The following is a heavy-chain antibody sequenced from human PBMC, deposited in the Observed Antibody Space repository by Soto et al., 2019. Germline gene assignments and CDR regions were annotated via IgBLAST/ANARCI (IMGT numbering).Heavy chain of an antibody. Sequence: PGGSLRLSCAASGFTFSIYAMQWVRHAPGKGLEWVAVISYDGSNKYYADSVKGRFTISRDNSKNTLYLQMNSLRAEDTAVYYCASDYYDSSGYYYFDYWGQGTLVTVSS. CDR1: GFTFSIYA. CDR2: ISYDGSNK. D-gene: IGHD3-22*01. J-gene: IGHJ4*02. V-gene: IGHV3-30-3*01. CDR3: ASDYYDSSGYYYFDY.